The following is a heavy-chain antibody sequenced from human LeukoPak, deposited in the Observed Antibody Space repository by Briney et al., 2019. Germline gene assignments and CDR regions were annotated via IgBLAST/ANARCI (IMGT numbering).Heavy chain of an antibody. CDR1: GVSISSSSYF. CDR3: ARDRDNSDWLFYY. J-gene: IGHJ4*02. V-gene: IGHV4-39*07. CDR2: IYYSGST. Sequence: SETLSLTCTVSGVSISSSSYFWGWIRQPPGKGLEWIGSIYYSGSTYYNPSLKSRVTISVDTSKNQFSLKLSSVTAADTAVYYCARDRDNSDWLFYYWGQGTLVTVSS. D-gene: IGHD3-9*01.